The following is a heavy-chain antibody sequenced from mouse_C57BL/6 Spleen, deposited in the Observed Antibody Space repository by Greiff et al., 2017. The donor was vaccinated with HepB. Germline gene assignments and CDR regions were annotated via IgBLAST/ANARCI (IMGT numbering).Heavy chain of an antibody. CDR2: IDPSDSYT. V-gene: IGHV1-69*01. CDR3: ARDWSRAMDY. CDR1: GYTFTSYW. Sequence: QVQLQQPGAELVMPGASVKLSCKASGYTFTSYWMHWVKQRPGQGLEWIGEIDPSDSYTNYNQKFKGKSTLTVDKSSSTAYMQLSSLTSEDSAVYYCARDWSRAMDYWGQGTSVTVSS. J-gene: IGHJ4*01. D-gene: IGHD4-1*01.